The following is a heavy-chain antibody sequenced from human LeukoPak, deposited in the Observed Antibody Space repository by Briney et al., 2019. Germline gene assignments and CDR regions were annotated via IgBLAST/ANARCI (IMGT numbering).Heavy chain of an antibody. CDR3: ARNSRVASTSGLNY. CDR2: ITPIFGSA. Sequence: SVKVSCKASGYTFINFYMHWVRQAPGQGLEWMGEITPIFGSANYAQRFQGRVTITADGSTSTVYMELSSLRSDDTALYYCARNSRVASTSGLNYWGQGTLVTVSS. V-gene: IGHV1-69*13. J-gene: IGHJ4*02. CDR1: GYTFINFY. D-gene: IGHD4-23*01.